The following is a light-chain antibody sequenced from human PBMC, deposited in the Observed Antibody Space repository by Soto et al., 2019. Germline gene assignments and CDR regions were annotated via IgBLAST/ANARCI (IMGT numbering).Light chain of an antibody. CDR2: EVS. CDR3: SSYTRTTTFVV. V-gene: IGLV2-14*01. Sequence: QSALTQPASVSGSPGQSITISCTGTSSDVGGYNYVSWYQQHPGKAPKLMIYEVSNRPSGVSNRFSGSKFGNTASLTISGLQAEDEADYYCSSYTRTTTFVVFGGGTKLTVL. J-gene: IGLJ3*02. CDR1: SSDVGGYNY.